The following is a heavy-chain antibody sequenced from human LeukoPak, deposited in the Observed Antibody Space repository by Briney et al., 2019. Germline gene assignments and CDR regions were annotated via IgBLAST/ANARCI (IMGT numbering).Heavy chain of an antibody. CDR3: ARALTGDLHVEPFDY. D-gene: IGHD7-27*01. CDR1: GYTFTGYY. CDR2: INPNSGGT. V-gene: IGHV1-2*02. J-gene: IGHJ4*02. Sequence: PLASVKVSCKASGYTFTGYYIYWVRQAPGQGLEWMGWINPNSGGTNYAQKFQGRVTMTRDTSISTGYMELSRLRSDDTAEYYCARALTGDLHVEPFDYWGQGTLVTVSS.